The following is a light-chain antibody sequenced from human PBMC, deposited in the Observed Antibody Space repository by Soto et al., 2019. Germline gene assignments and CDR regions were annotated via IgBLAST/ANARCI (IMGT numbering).Light chain of an antibody. J-gene: IGLJ2*01. CDR2: EVS. CDR1: SSDVGHYDY. V-gene: IGLV2-8*01. CDR3: SSYGGSNNLV. Sequence: QSALTQPPSASGSPGQSVTISCTGTSSDVGHYDYVSWYQQHPGKAPKLMIYEVSKRPSGVPDRFSGSKFGYTASLTVSGLKAEYEADYYCSSYGGSNNLVFGGGTKLTVL.